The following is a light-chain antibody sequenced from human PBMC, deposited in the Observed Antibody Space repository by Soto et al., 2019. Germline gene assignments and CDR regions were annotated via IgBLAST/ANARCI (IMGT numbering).Light chain of an antibody. CDR3: QQYNNWPPWT. J-gene: IGKJ1*01. Sequence: EIVMTQSPATLSVSPGERVTLSCRASQSVSSNLAWYQQKPGQAPRLLIYGASTRATGIPARFSGSGSGTEFTLTISSLQSEDFALYYCQQYNNWPPWTFGQGTKVVIK. CDR1: QSVSSN. V-gene: IGKV3-15*01. CDR2: GAS.